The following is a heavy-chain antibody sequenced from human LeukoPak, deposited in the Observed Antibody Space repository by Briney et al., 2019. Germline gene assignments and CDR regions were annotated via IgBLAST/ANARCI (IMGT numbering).Heavy chain of an antibody. CDR2: ISYDGSNK. J-gene: IGHJ5*02. Sequence: GGSLRLSCAASGFTFSSYAMHWVRQAPGKGLEWVAVISYDGSNKYYADSVKGRFTISRDNSKNTLYLQMNSLRAEDTAVYYCARDLSVVVPAASPPWGQGTLVTVSS. CDR1: GFTFSSYA. V-gene: IGHV3-30-3*01. D-gene: IGHD2-2*01. CDR3: ARDLSVVVPAASPP.